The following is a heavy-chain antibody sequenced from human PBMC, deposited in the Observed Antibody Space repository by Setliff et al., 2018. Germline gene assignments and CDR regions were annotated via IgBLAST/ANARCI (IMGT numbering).Heavy chain of an antibody. CDR3: STKVVPGT. CDR2: IRAGIENI. J-gene: IGHJ4*02. Sequence: GGSLRLSCAASGFTFSDHYMHWVRQAPGKGLEWVSGIRAGIENIADADSVKGRFTIARDNAKNSVYLQMDSLGEEDTAVYFCSTKVVPGTGGQGILVTVSS. CDR1: GFTFSDHY. D-gene: IGHD1-1*01. V-gene: IGHV3-11*01.